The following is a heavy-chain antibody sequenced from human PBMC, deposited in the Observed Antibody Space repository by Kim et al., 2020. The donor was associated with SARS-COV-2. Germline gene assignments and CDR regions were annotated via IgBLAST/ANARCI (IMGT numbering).Heavy chain of an antibody. CDR3: AREHQASGWRPGWYFDY. Sequence: GGSLRLSCAASGFTFSSYSMNWVRQAPGKGLEWVSSISSSSSYIYYADSVKGRFTISRDNAKNSLYLQMNSLRAEDTAVYYCAREHQASGWRPGWYFDYWGQGTLVTVSS. CDR2: ISSSSSYI. J-gene: IGHJ4*02. CDR1: GFTFSSYS. D-gene: IGHD6-19*01. V-gene: IGHV3-21*01.